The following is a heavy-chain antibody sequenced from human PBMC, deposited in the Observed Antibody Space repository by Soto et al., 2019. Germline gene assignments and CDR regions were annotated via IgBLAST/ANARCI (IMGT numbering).Heavy chain of an antibody. V-gene: IGHV4-30-4*01. J-gene: IGHJ4*02. CDR1: GGSISSGDYY. CDR2: IYYSGST. CDR3: ASLDFWSGYLDEYYFDY. D-gene: IGHD3-3*01. Sequence: SETLSLTCTVSGGSISSGDYYWSWIRQPPGKGLERIGYIYYSGSTYYNPSLKSRVTISVDTSKNQFSLKLSSVTAADTAVYYCASLDFWSGYLDEYYFDYWGQGTLVTVSS.